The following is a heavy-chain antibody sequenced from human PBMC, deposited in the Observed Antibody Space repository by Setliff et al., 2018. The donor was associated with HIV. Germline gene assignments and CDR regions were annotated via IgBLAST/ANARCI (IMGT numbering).Heavy chain of an antibody. CDR1: GGSISRSSYY. CDR3: ASYRKAERWLQLGGNFDY. V-gene: IGHV4-39*01. CDR2: IYYSGST. D-gene: IGHD5-12*01. J-gene: IGHJ4*02. Sequence: PSETLSLTCTVSGGSISRSSYYWGWIRQPPGKGLEWIGSIYYSGSTYYNPSLKSRVTISVDTSKNRFSLKLSSVTAADTAVYYCASYRKAERWLQLGGNFDYWGQGTLVTVSS.